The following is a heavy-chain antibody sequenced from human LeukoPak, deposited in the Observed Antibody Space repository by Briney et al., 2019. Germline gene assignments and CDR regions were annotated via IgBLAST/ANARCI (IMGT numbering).Heavy chain of an antibody. CDR1: GFTFSDYY. V-gene: IGHV3-11*04. J-gene: IGHJ3*02. CDR2: ISSSGSTI. CDR3: ARDSQKLLRSYKGAFDI. D-gene: IGHD4-17*01. Sequence: GGSLRLSCAASGFTFSDYYMSWIRQAPGKGLEWVSYISSSGSTIYYADSVKGRFTISRDNAKNSLYLQMNSLRAEDTAVYYCARDSQKLLRSYKGAFDIWGQGTMVTASS.